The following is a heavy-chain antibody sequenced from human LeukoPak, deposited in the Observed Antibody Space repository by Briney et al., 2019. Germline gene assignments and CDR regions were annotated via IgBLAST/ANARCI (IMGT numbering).Heavy chain of an antibody. Sequence: ASVKVSCKASGYSFTGYYMHWVRQAPGQGLEWMGWINPTGGGTNYAQKFQGRVTMTRDTSISTAYMELSRLRSDDTAVYYGARASSIAAQRVGWFDPWGQGTLVTVSS. D-gene: IGHD6-6*01. V-gene: IGHV1-2*02. J-gene: IGHJ5*02. CDR3: ARASSIAAQRVGWFDP. CDR2: INPTGGGT. CDR1: GYSFTGYY.